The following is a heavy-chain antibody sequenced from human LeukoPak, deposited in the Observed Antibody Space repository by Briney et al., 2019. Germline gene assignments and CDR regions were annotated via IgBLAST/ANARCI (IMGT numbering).Heavy chain of an antibody. D-gene: IGHD2-8*01. CDR2: ISGSGGST. CDR1: GFTFSSYA. CDR3: AKGTSRLVLMVYAAKID. V-gene: IGHV3-23*01. J-gene: IGHJ4*02. Sequence: GGSVRLSCAASGFTFSSYAMSWVRQAPGKGLEWVSAISGSGGSTYYADSVKGRFTISRDNSKNTLYLQMNSLRAEDTAVYYCAKGTSRLVLMVYAAKIDWGQGTLVTVSS.